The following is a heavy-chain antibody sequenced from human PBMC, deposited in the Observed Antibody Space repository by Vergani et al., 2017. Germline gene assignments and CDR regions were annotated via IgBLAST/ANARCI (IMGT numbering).Heavy chain of an antibody. CDR3: ARGDYGILTGYGY. J-gene: IGHJ4*02. CDR1: GYTFSNYY. Sequence: QVQVVQSGAEVKKSGASVKVSCKPSGYTFSNYYMHWVRQAPGQGLEWMGIINPSGGHTNYAQKFQGRVTMTRDTSTSTVYMELSSLRSEDTAIYCCARGDYGILTGYGYWGQGTLVTVSA. D-gene: IGHD3-9*01. CDR2: INPSGGHT. V-gene: IGHV1-46*03.